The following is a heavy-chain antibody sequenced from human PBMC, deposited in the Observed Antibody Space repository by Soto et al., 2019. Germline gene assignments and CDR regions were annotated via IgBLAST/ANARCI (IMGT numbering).Heavy chain of an antibody. CDR3: ARETYSGSYTSLDY. Sequence: GGSLRLSCAASGFTFSSYEMNWVRQAPGKGLEWVSYISSSGSTIYYADSVKDRFTISRDNAKNSLYLQMNSLRAEDTAVYYCARETYSGSYTSLDYWGQGTLVTVSS. J-gene: IGHJ4*02. CDR1: GFTFSSYE. D-gene: IGHD1-26*01. CDR2: ISSSGSTI. V-gene: IGHV3-48*03.